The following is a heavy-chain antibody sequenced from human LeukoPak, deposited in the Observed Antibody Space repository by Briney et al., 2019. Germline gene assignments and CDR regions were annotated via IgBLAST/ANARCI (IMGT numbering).Heavy chain of an antibody. D-gene: IGHD6-13*01. V-gene: IGHV3-21*01. CDR3: ARDSSDSVGSWYEGAGYYFDY. CDR2: ISSSSSYI. CDR1: GFTFSSYS. J-gene: IGHJ4*02. Sequence: GGSLRLSCAASGFTFSSYSMTWVRQAPGKGLEWVSSISSSSSYIYYADSVKGRFTISRDNAKNSLYLQMNSLRAEDTAVYYCARDSSDSVGSWYEGAGYYFDYWGQGTLVTVSS.